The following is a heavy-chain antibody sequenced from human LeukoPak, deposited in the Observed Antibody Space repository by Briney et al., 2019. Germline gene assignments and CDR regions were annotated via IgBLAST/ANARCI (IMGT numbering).Heavy chain of an antibody. Sequence: GGSLRLSCAASGFTFSSYSMNWVRQAPGEGLEWVSSISSSSYIYYADSVKGRFTISRDNAKNSLYLQMNSLRAEDTAVYYCARGLQHDYVWGSYRLDWFDPWGQGTLVTVSS. D-gene: IGHD3-16*02. V-gene: IGHV3-21*01. CDR1: GFTFSSYS. CDR3: ARGLQHDYVWGSYRLDWFDP. CDR2: ISSSSYI. J-gene: IGHJ5*02.